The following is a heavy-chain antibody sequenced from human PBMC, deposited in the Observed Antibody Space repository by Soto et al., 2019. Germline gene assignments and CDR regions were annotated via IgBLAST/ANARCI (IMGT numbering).Heavy chain of an antibody. J-gene: IGHJ6*03. CDR2: IYYSGST. CDR3: ARLPNDYGDYSSSDYYYYMDV. D-gene: IGHD4-17*01. Sequence: PSETLSLTCTVSGGSISSSSYYWGWIRQPPGKGLEWIGSIYYSGSTYYNPSLKSRVTISVDTSKNQFSLKLSSVTAADTAVYYCARLPNDYGDYSSSDYYYYMDVWGKGTTVTVSS. CDR1: GGSISSSSYY. V-gene: IGHV4-39*01.